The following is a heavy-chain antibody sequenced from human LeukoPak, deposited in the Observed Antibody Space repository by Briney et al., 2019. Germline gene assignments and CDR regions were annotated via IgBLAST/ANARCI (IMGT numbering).Heavy chain of an antibody. CDR3: ARAFMVRGITLGY. J-gene: IGHJ4*02. V-gene: IGHV1-18*01. D-gene: IGHD3-10*01. CDR1: GYTFTSYA. Sequence: ASVKVSCKASGYTFTSYAISRVRQAPGQGLEWMGWISAYNGNRDYAQRLQDRVTMTTDTSTSTAYMELRSLRSDDTAVYYCARAFMVRGITLGYWGQGTLVTVSS. CDR2: ISAYNGNR.